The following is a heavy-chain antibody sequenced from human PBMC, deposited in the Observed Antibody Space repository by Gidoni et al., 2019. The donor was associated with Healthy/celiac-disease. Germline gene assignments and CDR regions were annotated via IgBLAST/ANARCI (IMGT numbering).Heavy chain of an antibody. CDR2: IYSGGST. D-gene: IGHD3-10*01. CDR3: ASAHYYGAGSYWDY. CDR1: AFTLSSNY. J-gene: IGHJ4*02. Sequence: DVQLVAAGGGLIQPGESLRLSCAPPAFTLSSNYRRWVRQAPGKWLEWVSVIYSGGSTYYAESVKGRFTISRDNSKNTRYLQMNSLRAEDTAVYYCASAHYYGAGSYWDYWGQGTLVTVSS. V-gene: IGHV3-53*01.